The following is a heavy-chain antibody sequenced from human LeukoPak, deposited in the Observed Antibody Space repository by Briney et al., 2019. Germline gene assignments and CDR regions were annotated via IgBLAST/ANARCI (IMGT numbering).Heavy chain of an antibody. J-gene: IGHJ1*01. CDR2: INPKSGGT. CDR3: ARAGDFGDRYFQH. CDR1: GYTFTGHY. Sequence: GASVKVSCKASGYTFTGHYMHWVRQAPGQGLEWMGWINPKSGGTNYAQKFKGRVTMTRDTSISTAYMQLSSLTSDDTAVYYCARAGDFGDRYFQHWGQGTLVTVSS. D-gene: IGHD4-17*01. V-gene: IGHV1-2*02.